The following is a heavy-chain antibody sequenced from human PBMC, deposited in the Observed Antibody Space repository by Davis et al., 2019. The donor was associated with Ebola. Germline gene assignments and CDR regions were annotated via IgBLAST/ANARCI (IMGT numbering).Heavy chain of an antibody. D-gene: IGHD2-2*01. Sequence: GESLKISCAASGFTFSSYSMNWVRQAPGKGLEWVSSISSSSSYIYYADSVKGRFTISRDNAKNSLYLQMNSLRAEDTAVYYCARDEKGPIVLVPAAIGYWGQGTLVTVSS. CDR3: ARDEKGPIVLVPAAIGY. CDR2: ISSSSSYI. V-gene: IGHV3-21*01. CDR1: GFTFSSYS. J-gene: IGHJ4*02.